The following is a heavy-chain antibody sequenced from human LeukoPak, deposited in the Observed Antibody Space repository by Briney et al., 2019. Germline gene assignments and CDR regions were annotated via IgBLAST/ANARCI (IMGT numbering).Heavy chain of an antibody. CDR1: EFTFSTYS. CDR2: ISYDGSDK. J-gene: IGHJ3*02. CDR3: ARGWYYGLDI. Sequence: GGSLRLSCAASEFTFSTYSMHWVRQAPGRGLEWVAVISYDGSDKYYADSLKGRFTISRDNAKNSLYLQMNSLRAEDTAVYYCARGWYYGLDIWGQGTMVTVSS. V-gene: IGHV3-30*04. D-gene: IGHD3-10*01.